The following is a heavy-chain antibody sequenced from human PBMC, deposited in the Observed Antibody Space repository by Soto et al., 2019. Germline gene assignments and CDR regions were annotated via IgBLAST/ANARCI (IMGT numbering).Heavy chain of an antibody. J-gene: IGHJ6*02. D-gene: IGHD5-12*01. V-gene: IGHV4-34*01. CDR2: INHSGTT. Sequence: CRRSSKNQPPGKGLEWIGKINHSGTTNYNPSLKSRVTISLDTSKNHFSLNLTSVTAADTAVYYSVATTMAYYYGMDVWGQGTTVTVSS. CDR3: VATTMAYYYGMDV. CDR1: CR.